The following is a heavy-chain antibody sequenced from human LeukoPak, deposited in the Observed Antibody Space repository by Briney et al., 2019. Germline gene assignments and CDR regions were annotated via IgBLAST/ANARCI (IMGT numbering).Heavy chain of an antibody. V-gene: IGHV3-33*01. CDR1: GFTFSSYG. Sequence: PGRSLRLSCAASGFTFSSYGMHWVRQAPGKGLEWVAVIWYDGSNKYYADSVKGRFTISRDNSKNTLYLQMNSLRAEDTAVYYCARIASVVGATHYYYYYGMDVWGQGTTVTVSS. CDR2: IWYDGSNK. CDR3: ARIASVVGATHYYYYYGMDV. J-gene: IGHJ6*02. D-gene: IGHD1-26*01.